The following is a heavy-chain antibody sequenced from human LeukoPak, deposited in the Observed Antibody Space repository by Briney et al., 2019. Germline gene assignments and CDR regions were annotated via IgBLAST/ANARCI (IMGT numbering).Heavy chain of an antibody. CDR3: ARIQGQAYYFDY. V-gene: IGHV2-70*01. Sequence: SGPALLQTTQTLTLTCTFSGFSLRTSGKCVGWIRQPPGKALERLTLIDWDDDKYYSTSMKSRITISKDTSKNQVVLTMTNMDPVDTATYYCARIQGQAYYFDYCGQGTLVTVSS. J-gene: IGHJ4*02. CDR2: IDWDDDK. CDR1: GFSLRTSGKC.